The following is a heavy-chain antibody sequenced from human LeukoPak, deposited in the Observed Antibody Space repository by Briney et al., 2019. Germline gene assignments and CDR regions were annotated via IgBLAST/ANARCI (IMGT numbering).Heavy chain of an antibody. CDR2: MKPRGST. J-gene: IGHJ4*02. V-gene: IGHV3-15*01. CDR1: GFSLSDAW. D-gene: IGHD1-1*01. Sequence: PGGSLRLSCAASGFSLSDAWMSWVRQAPEKGLECVGRMKPRGSTDDAEPMNDRFIVSRDDSKDTLYLQMNSLKAEDTGLYYCTQLSRGYWGQGTQVTVSS. CDR3: TQLSRGY.